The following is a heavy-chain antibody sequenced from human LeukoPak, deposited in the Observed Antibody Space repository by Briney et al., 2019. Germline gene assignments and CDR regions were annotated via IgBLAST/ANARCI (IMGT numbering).Heavy chain of an antibody. D-gene: IGHD5-18*01. J-gene: IGHJ4*02. CDR3: ANDLGWIQLNLG. CDR1: GFTFSDYN. V-gene: IGHV3-21*04. Sequence: PGGSLRLSCAASGFTFSDYNMNWVRQAPGKAMEWVSSITSIGTYIFYADSVKGRFTISRDNSRNTVYLQMNSLRAEDTAVYYCANDLGWIQLNLGRGQGTLVTVSS. CDR2: ITSIGTYI.